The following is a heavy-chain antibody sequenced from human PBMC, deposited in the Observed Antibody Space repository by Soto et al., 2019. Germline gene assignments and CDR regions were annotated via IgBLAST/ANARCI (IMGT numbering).Heavy chain of an antibody. Sequence: SETLSLTCTVSGGSISSYYWSWIRKPPGKGLEWIGYIYYSGSTYYNPSLKSRVTISVDTSKNQFSLKLSSVTAADTAVYYCARAWIQLWSRVDYWGQGTLVTVSS. J-gene: IGHJ4*02. D-gene: IGHD5-18*01. CDR1: GGSISSYY. V-gene: IGHV4-59*08. CDR2: IYYSGST. CDR3: ARAWIQLWSRVDY.